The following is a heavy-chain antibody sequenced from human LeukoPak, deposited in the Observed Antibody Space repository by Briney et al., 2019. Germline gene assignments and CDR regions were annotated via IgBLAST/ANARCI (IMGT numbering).Heavy chain of an antibody. J-gene: IGHJ4*02. V-gene: IGHV3-48*01. CDR1: GFTFSYYS. D-gene: IGHD3-10*01. Sequence: GGSLRLSCAASGFTFSYYSLNWVRQAPGKGLEWVSYISSSSRNIYYADSVKGRFTISRDNAKSSLYLHMNSLRAEDTAVYYCSRLSAMLRGPEPFYYFEYWGQGILVTVSS. CDR2: ISSSSRNI. CDR3: SRLSAMLRGPEPFYYFEY.